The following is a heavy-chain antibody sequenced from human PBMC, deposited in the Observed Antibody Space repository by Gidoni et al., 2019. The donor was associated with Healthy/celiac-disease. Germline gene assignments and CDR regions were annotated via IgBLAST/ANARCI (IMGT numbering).Heavy chain of an antibody. J-gene: IGHJ3*02. D-gene: IGHD6-19*01. Sequence: QVQLVESGGGVVQPGRSLRLSCAASGFTFSSYGMHWVRQAPGKGLEWVAVISYDGSNKYYADSVKGRFTISRDNSKNTLYLQMNSLRAEDTAVYYCAKTGYSSGWSLGAFDIWGQGTMVTVSS. CDR1: GFTFSSYG. CDR3: AKTGYSSGWSLGAFDI. CDR2: ISYDGSNK. V-gene: IGHV3-30*18.